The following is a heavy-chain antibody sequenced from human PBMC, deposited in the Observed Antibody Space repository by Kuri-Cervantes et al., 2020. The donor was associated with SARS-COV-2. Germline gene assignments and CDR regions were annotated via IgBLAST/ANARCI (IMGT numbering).Heavy chain of an antibody. CDR2: INSDGSST. CDR3: ARDPDSSGWYAGDAFDI. J-gene: IGHJ3*02. CDR1: GFTFSGYW. D-gene: IGHD6-19*01. Sequence: GGSLRLSCAASGFTFSGYWMHWVRQAPGKGLVWVSRINSDGSSTSYADSVKGRFTISRDNAKNTLYLQMNSLRAEDTAVYYCARDPDSSGWYAGDAFDIWGQGTMVTVSS. V-gene: IGHV3-74*01.